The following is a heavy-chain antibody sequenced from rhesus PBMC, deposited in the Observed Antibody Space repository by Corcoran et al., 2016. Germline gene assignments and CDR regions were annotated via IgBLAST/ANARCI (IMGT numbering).Heavy chain of an antibody. CDR2: ISRDGSQK. CDR1: GFTFSDYG. CDR3: TTFSY. Sequence: EVQLVESGGGLVQPGGSLRLSCAASGFTFSDYGMHWVRQAPGKGVEGVAVISRDGSQKSNADAGRDRFTISNDHSKNMLYLQMNNLRLEDTAVYFCTTFSYWGQGVQVTVSS. J-gene: IGHJ4*01. V-gene: IGHV3-54*02.